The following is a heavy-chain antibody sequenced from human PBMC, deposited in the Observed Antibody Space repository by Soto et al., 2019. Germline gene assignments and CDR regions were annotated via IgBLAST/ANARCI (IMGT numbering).Heavy chain of an antibody. CDR3: ATLLNGVTALDY. CDR1: GITLRRDW. D-gene: IGHD2-21*02. J-gene: IGHJ4*02. Sequence: EVQRVESGGGVVQPGGSLRLSCTASGITLRRDWMTWFRQAPGKWLEWVASIKPDGSGEYYLDSVKGRFTVSRDNTKNPPYLQANSLRAEDTAMYFWATLLNGVTALDYWGQGAQVTVSS. V-gene: IGHV3-7*01. CDR2: IKPDGSGE.